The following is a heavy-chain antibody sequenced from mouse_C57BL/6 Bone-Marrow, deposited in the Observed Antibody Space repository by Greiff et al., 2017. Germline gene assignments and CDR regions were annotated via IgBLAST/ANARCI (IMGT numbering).Heavy chain of an antibody. Sequence: VQLQQSGTELVKPGASVKLSCKASGYTFTSYWMHWVKQRPGQGLEWIGNINPSNGGTNYNEKFKSKATLTVDKSSSTAYMQLSSLTSEDSAVYYCARSGITTVVAPDYGGQGTTLTVSS. J-gene: IGHJ2*01. CDR2: INPSNGGT. D-gene: IGHD1-1*01. CDR1: GYTFTSYW. CDR3: ARSGITTVVAPDY. V-gene: IGHV1-53*01.